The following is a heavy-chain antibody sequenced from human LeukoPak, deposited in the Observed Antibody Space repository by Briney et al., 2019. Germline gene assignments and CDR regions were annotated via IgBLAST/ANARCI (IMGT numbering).Heavy chain of an antibody. CDR2: ISYDGSNK. V-gene: IGHV3-30*03. Sequence: GGSLRLSCAASGFTFSSYGMHWVRQAPGKGLEWVAVISYDGSNKYYADSVKGRFTISRDNSKNTLYLQMNSLRAEDTAVYYCARDRGIDSSGFLFDYWGQGTLVTVSS. CDR3: ARDRGIDSSGFLFDY. CDR1: GFTFSSYG. J-gene: IGHJ4*02. D-gene: IGHD3-22*01.